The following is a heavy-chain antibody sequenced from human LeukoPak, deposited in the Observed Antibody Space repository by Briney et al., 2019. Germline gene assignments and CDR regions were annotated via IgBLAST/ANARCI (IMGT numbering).Heavy chain of an antibody. V-gene: IGHV3-7*01. CDR2: IKQDGSEK. D-gene: IGHD4-17*01. CDR1: GFTFSSYW. CDR3: ARDPATTVTTYAY. J-gene: IGHJ4*02. Sequence: GGSLRLSCAASGFTFSSYWMSWVRQAPGKGLEWVANIKQDGSEKYYVDSVKGRFTISRDNAKNSLYLQMNSLRPEDTAVYYCARDPATTVTTYAYWGQGTLVTVSS.